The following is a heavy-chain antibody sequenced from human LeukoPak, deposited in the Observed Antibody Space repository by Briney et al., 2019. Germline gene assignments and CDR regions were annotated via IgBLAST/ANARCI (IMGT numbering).Heavy chain of an antibody. V-gene: IGHV1-46*01. CDR3: AREIGPRQLHLWASAFDY. D-gene: IGHD5-18*01. CDR2: INPSGGST. CDR1: GYTFTNYY. Sequence: ASVKVSCQTSGYTFTNYYMHWVQQAPGQGLEWMGIINPSGGSTTYAQKFQGRVTMTRDTSTSTFYMEVSSLTSEDTAVYYCAREIGPRQLHLWASAFDYWGQGTLVTVSS. J-gene: IGHJ4*02.